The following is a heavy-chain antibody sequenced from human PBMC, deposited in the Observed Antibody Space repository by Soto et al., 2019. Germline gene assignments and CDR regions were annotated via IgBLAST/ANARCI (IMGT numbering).Heavy chain of an antibody. CDR1: GFTFSSYG. D-gene: IGHD2-2*01. CDR3: AKDLRDIVVVPAYPDTRYYYYYYGMDV. Sequence: QVQLVESGGGVVQPGRSLRLSCAASGFTFSSYGMHWVRQAPGKGLEWVAVISYDGSNKYYADSVKGRFTISRDNSKNTLYLQMNSLRAEATAVYYCAKDLRDIVVVPAYPDTRYYYYYYGMDVWGQGTTVTVSS. V-gene: IGHV3-30*18. CDR2: ISYDGSNK. J-gene: IGHJ6*02.